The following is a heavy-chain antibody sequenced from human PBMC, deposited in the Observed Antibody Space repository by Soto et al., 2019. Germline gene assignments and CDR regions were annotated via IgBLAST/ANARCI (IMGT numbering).Heavy chain of an antibody. CDR1: GFSLSTSGVG. CDR2: IYWDDDK. D-gene: IGHD3-22*01. J-gene: IGHJ4*02. CDR3: AHSVRIVTLYYFDY. V-gene: IGHV2-5*02. Sequence: QITLKESGPTLVKPTQTLTLTCTFSGFSLSTSGVGVGWIRQPPGKALEWLALIYWDDDKRYSPSLKSRLTTXKXTXXNQVVLTMTNMDPVDTATYYCAHSVRIVTLYYFDYWGQGTLVTVSS.